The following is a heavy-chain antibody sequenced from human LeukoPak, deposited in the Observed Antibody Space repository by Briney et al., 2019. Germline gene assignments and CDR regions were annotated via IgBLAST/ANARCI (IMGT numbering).Heavy chain of an antibody. CDR3: ARWTNADYLNY. Sequence: SEALSLTCTVSGDSIGSHHWSWIRQPPGKGLEGIGDIYYRRSTDYNPSLNSRVTISVGPSESQFSLKLSSLTAADSAVYYCARWTNADYLNYWGQGTLVTVSS. V-gene: IGHV4-59*11. D-gene: IGHD1-1*01. CDR2: IYYRRST. CDR1: GDSIGSHH. J-gene: IGHJ4*02.